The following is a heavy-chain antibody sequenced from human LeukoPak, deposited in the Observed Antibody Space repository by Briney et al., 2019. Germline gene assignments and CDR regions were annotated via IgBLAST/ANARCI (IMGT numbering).Heavy chain of an antibody. Sequence: SETLSLTCAVYGGSFSGYYWSWIRQPPGKGLEWIGEINHSGSTNYNPSLKSRVTISVDTSKNQFSLKLSSVTAADTAVYYCARLGLGNDYGDYYLDYWGQGTLVTVSS. D-gene: IGHD4-17*01. CDR1: GGSFSGYY. CDR3: ARLGLGNDYGDYYLDY. J-gene: IGHJ4*02. CDR2: INHSGST. V-gene: IGHV4-34*01.